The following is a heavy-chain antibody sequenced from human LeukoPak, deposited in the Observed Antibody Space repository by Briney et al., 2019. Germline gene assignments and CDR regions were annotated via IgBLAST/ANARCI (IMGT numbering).Heavy chain of an antibody. CDR1: GYTFTSYG. J-gene: IGHJ5*02. CDR2: ISAYNGNT. Sequence: ASVTVSCKASGYTFTSYGISWVRQARGQGLEWMGWISAYNGNTNYAQKLQGRVTMTTDTSTSTAYMELRSLRSDDTAVYYCARNPVVTLGGWFDPWGQGTLVTVSS. CDR3: ARNPVVTLGGWFDP. V-gene: IGHV1-18*01. D-gene: IGHD4-23*01.